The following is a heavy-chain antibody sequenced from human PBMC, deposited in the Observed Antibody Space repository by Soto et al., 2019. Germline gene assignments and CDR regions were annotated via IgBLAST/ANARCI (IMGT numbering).Heavy chain of an antibody. D-gene: IGHD3-10*01. V-gene: IGHV1-69*12. Sequence: QVQLVQSGAEVKKPGSSVKFSCKASGGTFSSYAISWVRQAPGQGLEWMGGIIPIFGTANYAQKFQGRVTITADESTSTAYMELSSLRSEDTAVYYCARGYYYGSGSYPGFDYWGQGTLVTVSS. CDR3: ARGYYYGSGSYPGFDY. CDR2: IIPIFGTA. J-gene: IGHJ4*02. CDR1: GGTFSSYA.